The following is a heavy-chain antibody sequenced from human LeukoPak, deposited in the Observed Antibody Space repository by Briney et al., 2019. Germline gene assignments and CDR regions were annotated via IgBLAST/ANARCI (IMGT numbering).Heavy chain of an antibody. D-gene: IGHD6-13*01. V-gene: IGHV1-2*02. CDR1: GYTFTVYY. CDR2: INPNSGST. CDR3: ARGFSSWYLSPYYLEY. J-gene: IGHJ4*02. Sequence: ASVKVSCKASGYTFTVYYMHWVRQVPGQALEWMGWINPNSGSTNYAQKFQGRVTMTRDTSITTAYMELSRLRSDDTAVYYCARGFSSWYLSPYYLEYCGQGTPVTVSS.